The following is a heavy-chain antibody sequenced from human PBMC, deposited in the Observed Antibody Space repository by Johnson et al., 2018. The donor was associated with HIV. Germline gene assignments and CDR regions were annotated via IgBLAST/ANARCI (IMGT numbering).Heavy chain of an antibody. CDR3: ARECGLRGLGCDAFDI. Sequence: VQLVESGGEMVRPGGSLRLSCAVSGFTFDAYGMSFVRQAPGKGLEWVAGINWNGGSTGYADSVKGRFIISRDNAKNSLYLQMNSLRAEDTAVYYCARECGLRGLGCDAFDIWGQGTMVTVSS. CDR1: GFTFDAYG. V-gene: IGHV3-20*04. CDR2: INWNGGST. D-gene: IGHD3-10*01. J-gene: IGHJ3*02.